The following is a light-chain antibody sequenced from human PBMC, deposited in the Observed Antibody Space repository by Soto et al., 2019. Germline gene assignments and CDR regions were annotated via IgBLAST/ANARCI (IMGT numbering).Light chain of an antibody. V-gene: IGKV1-5*03. J-gene: IGKJ4*01. CDR1: QSISSW. CDR3: QQYDSYPLT. CDR2: KTY. Sequence: DIQMTQSPSTLSASVGDRVTITCRASQSISSWLAWYQQKPGKAPKLLIYKTYSLESGVPSRFSGSGSGTEFTLTVNSLQPDDFATYYCQQYDSYPLTFGGGTKVEIK.